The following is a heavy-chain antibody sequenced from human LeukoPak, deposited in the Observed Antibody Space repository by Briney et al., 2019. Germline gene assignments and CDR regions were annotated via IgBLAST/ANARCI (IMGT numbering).Heavy chain of an antibody. Sequence: PSETLSLTCTVSGYSISSGYYWGWIRQPPGKGLEWIGSIYHSGSTYYNPSLKSRVTISVDTSKNQFSLKLSSVTAADTAVYYCAREPLQSRPLDVWDKGTTVTVSS. D-gene: IGHD4-11*01. CDR1: GYSISSGYY. J-gene: IGHJ6*04. CDR3: AREPLQSRPLDV. CDR2: IYHSGST. V-gene: IGHV4-38-2*02.